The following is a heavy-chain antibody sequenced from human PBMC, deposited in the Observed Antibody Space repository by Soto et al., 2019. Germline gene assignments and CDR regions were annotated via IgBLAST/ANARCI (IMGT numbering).Heavy chain of an antibody. CDR1: GGSTSSYY. D-gene: IGHD6-13*01. V-gene: IGHV4-59*01. CDR2: FFYGGTS. CDR3: ERISAYSSGWYTYSFDY. Sequence: QVQLQESGPGLVKPSETRSLTCTVSGGSTSSYYWGWIRQPPGKALEWIGYFFYGGTSNNNPSLKRRVTRTGDTSENQLSLRLRSVTAADTAVYYCERISAYSSGWYTYSFDYCGQGILVTVSS. J-gene: IGHJ4*02.